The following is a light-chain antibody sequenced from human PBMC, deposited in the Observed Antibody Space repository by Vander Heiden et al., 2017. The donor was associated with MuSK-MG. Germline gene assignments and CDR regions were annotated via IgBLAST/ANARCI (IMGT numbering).Light chain of an antibody. Sequence: EIVVTQSPGTLSSSPGERATLSCRTSQSVGSSNLAWYQQRPGQGPRLLIFGASSRATGIPDRFSGSGSGTDFTLTISRLEPEDFAVYYCQQYGSSPLTFGGGTKVEIK. CDR1: QSVGSSN. J-gene: IGKJ4*01. V-gene: IGKV3-20*01. CDR2: GAS. CDR3: QQYGSSPLT.